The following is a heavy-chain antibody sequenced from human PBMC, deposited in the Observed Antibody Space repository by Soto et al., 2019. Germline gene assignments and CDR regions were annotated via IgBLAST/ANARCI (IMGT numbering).Heavy chain of an antibody. Sequence: QVQLVQSGAEVKKPGSSVKVSCKASGGTFSSYAISWVRQAPGQGLEWMGGIIPFFGTANYAQKFQGRVTWTADESTSTAYMELRSRRSEDTAVYYCARDSDCSGVSCYSDWFGPWGQGTLVTVSS. CDR1: GGTFSSYA. CDR2: IIPFFGTA. J-gene: IGHJ5*02. V-gene: IGHV1-69*01. D-gene: IGHD2-15*01. CDR3: ARDSDCSGVSCYSDWFGP.